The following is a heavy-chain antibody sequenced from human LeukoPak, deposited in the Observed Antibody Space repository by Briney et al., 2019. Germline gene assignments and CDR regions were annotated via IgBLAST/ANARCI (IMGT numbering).Heavy chain of an antibody. CDR3: ARVLDDSSGYYFRLIDY. Sequence: ASVKVSCKASGYTFTSYDINWVRQAPGQGLEWMGWISAYNGNTNYAQKLQGRVTMTTDTSTSTAYMELRSLRSDDTAVYYCARVLDDSSGYYFRLIDYWGQGTLVTVSS. V-gene: IGHV1-18*01. CDR1: GYTFTSYD. D-gene: IGHD3-22*01. CDR2: ISAYNGNT. J-gene: IGHJ4*02.